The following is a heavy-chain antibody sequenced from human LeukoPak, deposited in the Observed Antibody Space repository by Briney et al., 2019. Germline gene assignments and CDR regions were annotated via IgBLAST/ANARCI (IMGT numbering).Heavy chain of an antibody. V-gene: IGHV1-69*01. CDR1: GGTFSRYA. CDR2: IIPIFGTA. D-gene: IGHD5-18*01. CDR3: ASDYGYSFPLPGY. J-gene: IGHJ4*02. Sequence: SVKVSCKASGGTFSRYAISWVRQAPGQGLEWMGGIIPIFGTANNAQKFQGRVTITADESTSTAYMELRSLRSEDTAVYYCASDYGYSFPLPGYWGQGTLVTVSS.